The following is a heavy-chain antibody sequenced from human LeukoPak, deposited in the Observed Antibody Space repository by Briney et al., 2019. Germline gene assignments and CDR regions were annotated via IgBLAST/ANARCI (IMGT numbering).Heavy chain of an antibody. D-gene: IGHD3-22*01. V-gene: IGHV4-39*01. CDR3: ARLTFYYDRIGYYFDY. CDR2: ISHTGST. CDR1: GGSFSSTSYY. Sequence: SGTLSLTCTVPGGSFSSTSYYWAWSRQPPGKGLEWIGSISHTGSTYYNPSLKSRVTISVDTSKNQFSLRLSSVTAADTAVHYCARLTFYYDRIGYYFDYWGQGTLVTVSS. J-gene: IGHJ4*02.